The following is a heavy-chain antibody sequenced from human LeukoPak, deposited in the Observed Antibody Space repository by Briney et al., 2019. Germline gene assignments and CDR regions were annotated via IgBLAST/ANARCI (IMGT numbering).Heavy chain of an antibody. V-gene: IGHV3-74*01. Sequence: PGGSLRLSCAVSGITFSNYWMHWVRQAPGKGLVWVSRISSDGSSTNYADSVKGRFTISRDNAKNTLYLQMNSLRAEDTAVYYCAKGGGKVQDYWGQGTLVTVSS. CDR1: GITFSNYW. J-gene: IGHJ4*02. CDR2: ISSDGSST. D-gene: IGHD4-23*01. CDR3: AKGGGKVQDY.